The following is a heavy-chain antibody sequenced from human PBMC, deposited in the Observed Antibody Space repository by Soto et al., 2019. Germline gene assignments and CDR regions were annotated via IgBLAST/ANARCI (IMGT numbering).Heavy chain of an antibody. J-gene: IGHJ4*02. CDR2: IIPILDTT. CDR3: ASGETTVNRRIDF. Sequence: QVQVVQSGAEVKKPGSSVRVSCKASGGTSSSYAITWMRQAPGQGLEWMGGIIPILDTTDYAQKFQGRVTFTADEATSTVYMELSSLTSEDTVVYYCASGETTVNRRIDFLGQGTLVTVSS. V-gene: IGHV1-69*01. CDR1: GGTSSSYA. D-gene: IGHD4-4*01.